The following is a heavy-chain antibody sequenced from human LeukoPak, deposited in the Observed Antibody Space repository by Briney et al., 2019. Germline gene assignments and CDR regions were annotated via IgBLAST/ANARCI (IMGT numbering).Heavy chain of an antibody. CDR3: ATSIDWPNVFDH. Sequence: PSETLSLTCSVSGGSITTYYWTWIRQTPDKGLQFIGSFYHTGSTNYNPSLESAVTISEDTSKNQISLELRSVTAADTAVYYCATSIDWPNVFDHWGQGTLVTVSS. CDR2: FYHTGST. J-gene: IGHJ4*02. D-gene: IGHD2-21*01. CDR1: GGSITTYY. V-gene: IGHV4-59*01.